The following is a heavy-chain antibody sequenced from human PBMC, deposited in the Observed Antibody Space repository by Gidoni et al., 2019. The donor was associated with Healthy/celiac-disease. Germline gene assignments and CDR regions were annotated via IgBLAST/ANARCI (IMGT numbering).Heavy chain of an antibody. CDR2: IYSSGST. Sequence: QVQLQESGPGLVKPSETLSLTCTVSGGSISSYYWSWIRQPPGKGLEWIGYIYSSGSTNYNPSLKSRVTISVDTSKNQFSLKLRSVTAADTAVYYCARDRGGGSRHNWFDPWGQGTLVTVSS. CDR1: GGSISSYY. V-gene: IGHV4-59*01. J-gene: IGHJ5*02. CDR3: ARDRGGGSRHNWFDP. D-gene: IGHD2-15*01.